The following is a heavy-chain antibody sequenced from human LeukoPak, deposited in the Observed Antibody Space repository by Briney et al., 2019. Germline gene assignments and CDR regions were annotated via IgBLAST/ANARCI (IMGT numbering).Heavy chain of an antibody. CDR1: GFTFRGYW. D-gene: IGHD3-16*01. Sequence: PGGSLRLSCVASGFTFRGYWMSWVRQAPGKGLEWVSGIIDSGDITYYANSVKGRFTISRDNSKNTLYLQMNSLRAEDTAVYYCAKLGGQEVYNYYVGVWGKGTTVAVSS. CDR3: AKLGGQEVYNYYVGV. J-gene: IGHJ6*03. V-gene: IGHV3-23*01. CDR2: IIDSGDIT.